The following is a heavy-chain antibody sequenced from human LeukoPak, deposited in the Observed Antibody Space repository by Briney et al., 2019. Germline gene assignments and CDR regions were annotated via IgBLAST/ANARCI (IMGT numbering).Heavy chain of an antibody. CDR1: GFTFSNYW. CDR2: IKQDGSEK. CDR3: ARASDPWLQLT. Sequence: QPGGSLILSCAASGFTFSNYWMIWVRQAPGKGVEWVGNIKQDGSEKRYADSVRGRFSISRDNAQTSLYLQMNSLRAEDTAVYYCARASDPWLQLTWGQGTLVTVSS. V-gene: IGHV3-7*05. D-gene: IGHD5-24*01. J-gene: IGHJ5*02.